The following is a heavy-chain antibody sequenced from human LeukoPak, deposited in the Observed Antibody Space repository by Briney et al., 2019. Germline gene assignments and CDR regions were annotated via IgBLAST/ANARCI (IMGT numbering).Heavy chain of an antibody. CDR2: IIPIFGTA. Sequence: ASVKVSCKASGGTFISYAISWVRQAPGQGLEWMGGIIPIFGTANYAQKFQGRVTITADESTSTAYMELSSLRSEDTAVYYCARGYCSSTSCYFGADSFDPWGQGTLVTVSS. V-gene: IGHV1-69*13. CDR3: ARGYCSSTSCYFGADSFDP. CDR1: GGTFISYA. J-gene: IGHJ5*02. D-gene: IGHD2-2*01.